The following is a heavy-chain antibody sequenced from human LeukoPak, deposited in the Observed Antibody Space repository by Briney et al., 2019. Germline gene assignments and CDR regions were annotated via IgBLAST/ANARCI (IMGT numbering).Heavy chain of an antibody. CDR2: ISGSGGST. V-gene: IGHV3-23*01. J-gene: IGHJ3*02. D-gene: IGHD6-19*01. CDR3: AKMIGHSSGWTLYDAFDI. CDR1: GFTFSSHG. Sequence: GGSLRLSCAASGFTFSSHGMSWVRQAPGKGLEWVSAISGSGGSTYYADSVKGRFTISRDNSKNTLYLQMNSLRAEDTAVYYCAKMIGHSSGWTLYDAFDIWGQGTMVTVSS.